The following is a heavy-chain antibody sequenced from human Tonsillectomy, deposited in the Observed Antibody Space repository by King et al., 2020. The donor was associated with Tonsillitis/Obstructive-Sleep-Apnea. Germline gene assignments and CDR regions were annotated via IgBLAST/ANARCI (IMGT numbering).Heavy chain of an antibody. CDR2: ISSSGSTI. CDR3: ARGRVGAPGAAFDI. V-gene: IGHV3-48*03. Sequence: DVQLVESGGGLVQPGGSLRLSCAASGFTFSSYEMNWVRQAPGKGLEWVSYISSSGSTIYYADSVKGRFTISRDNAKNSLYLQMNSLRAEDTAVYYCARGRVGAPGAAFDIWGQGTMVTVSS. D-gene: IGHD1-26*01. J-gene: IGHJ3*02. CDR1: GFTFSSYE.